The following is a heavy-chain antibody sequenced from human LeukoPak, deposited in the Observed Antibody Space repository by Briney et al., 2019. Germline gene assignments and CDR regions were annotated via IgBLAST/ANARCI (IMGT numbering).Heavy chain of an antibody. V-gene: IGHV4-31*03. D-gene: IGHD3-10*01. J-gene: IGHJ4*02. Sequence: PSQTLSLTCTVSGGSISIGGYYWRWIRQHPGKGLEWIGYIYYSGSTYYNPSLKSRVTISVDTSKTQFSLKLSSVTAADTAVYYCARDRGSHPPYYFDYWGQGNLVTVSS. CDR2: IYYSGST. CDR3: ARDRGSHPPYYFDY. CDR1: GGSISIGGYY.